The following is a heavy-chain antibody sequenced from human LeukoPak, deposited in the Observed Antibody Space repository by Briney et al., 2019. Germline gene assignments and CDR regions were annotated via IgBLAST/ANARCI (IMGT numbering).Heavy chain of an antibody. CDR2: INPNSGGT. CDR3: ARDYSSSCLDY. Sequence: ASVKVSCKASGGTFSSYAISWVRQAPGQGLEWMGWINPNSGGTNYAQKFQGWVTMTRDTSTSTAYMELSRLRSDDTAVYYCARDYSSSCLDYWGQGTLVTVSS. CDR1: GGTFSSYA. J-gene: IGHJ4*02. D-gene: IGHD6-13*01. V-gene: IGHV1-2*04.